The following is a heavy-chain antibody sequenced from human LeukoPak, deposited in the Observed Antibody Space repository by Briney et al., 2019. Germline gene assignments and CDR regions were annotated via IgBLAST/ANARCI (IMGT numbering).Heavy chain of an antibody. Sequence: GGSLRLSCAASGFTFSSYAVSWVRQAPGKGLEWVSVISGSGGSKYYADSVKGRFTISKDNSKNTLYLQMTSLTAEDTAIYYCANSIAAARGYYFDYWGQGTLVTVSS. J-gene: IGHJ4*02. CDR2: ISGSGGSK. CDR3: ANSIAAARGYYFDY. V-gene: IGHV3-23*01. CDR1: GFTFSSYA. D-gene: IGHD6-13*01.